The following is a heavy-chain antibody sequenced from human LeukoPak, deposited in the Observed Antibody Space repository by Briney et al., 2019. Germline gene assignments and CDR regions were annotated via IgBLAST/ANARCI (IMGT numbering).Heavy chain of an antibody. D-gene: IGHD6-19*01. CDR2: ISGSGGST. J-gene: IGHJ4*02. CDR1: GFTFSSYA. V-gene: IGHV3-23*01. CDR3: ANSRGAVAGAPDY. Sequence: PGGSLRLSCAASGFTFSSYAMSWVRQAPGKGLEWVSAISGSGGSTYYADSVKGRFTISRDNSKNTSYLQMNSLRAEDTAVYYCANSRGAVAGAPDYWGQGTLVTVSS.